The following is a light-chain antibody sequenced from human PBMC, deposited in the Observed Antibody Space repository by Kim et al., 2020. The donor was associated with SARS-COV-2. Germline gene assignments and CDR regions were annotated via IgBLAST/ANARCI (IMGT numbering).Light chain of an antibody. CDR2: YDS. CDR1: NIGSKS. J-gene: IGLJ3*02. Sequence: SYELTQPPSVSVAPGKTARITCGGNNIGSKSVHWYQQKPGQAPVLVIYYDSDRPSGIPERFSGSNSGNTATLTISRVEAGDEGDYYCQVWDSSSDWVFGGGTKLTVL. V-gene: IGLV3-21*04. CDR3: QVWDSSSDWV.